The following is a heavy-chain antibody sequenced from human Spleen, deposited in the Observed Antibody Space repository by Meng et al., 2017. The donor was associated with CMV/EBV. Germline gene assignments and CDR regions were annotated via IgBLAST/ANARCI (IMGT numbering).Heavy chain of an antibody. D-gene: IGHD3-16*01. Sequence: GESLKISCAASGFTFSSYSMNWVRQAPGKGLEWVSSISSSSSYIYYADSVKGRFTISRDNAKNSLYLQMNSLRAEDTAVYYCAREAPVYDAFDVWGQGTMVTVSS. V-gene: IGHV3-21*01. CDR2: ISSSSSYI. CDR1: GFTFSSYS. J-gene: IGHJ3*01. CDR3: AREAPVYDAFDV.